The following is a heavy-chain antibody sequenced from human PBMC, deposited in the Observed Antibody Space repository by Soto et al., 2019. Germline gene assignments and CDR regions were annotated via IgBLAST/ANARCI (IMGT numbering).Heavy chain of an antibody. D-gene: IGHD3-16*01. J-gene: IGHJ4*02. CDR3: ARGGTAGGH. CDR2: IYYRGST. V-gene: IGHV4-30-4*01. CDR1: GGSISSGDYY. Sequence: QVQLQESGPGLVKPSQTLSLTCTVSGGSISSGDYYWSWIRQPPGKGLEWIGYIYYRGSTYYNPSPTRRLTTSVDTSKNQFSLKLSSVTAADTAVYYCARGGTAGGHWGQGTLVTVSS.